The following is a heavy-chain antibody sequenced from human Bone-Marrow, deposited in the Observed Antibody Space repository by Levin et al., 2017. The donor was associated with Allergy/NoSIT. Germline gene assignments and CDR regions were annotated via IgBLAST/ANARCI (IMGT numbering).Heavy chain of an antibody. D-gene: IGHD6-19*01. CDR2: INPNTGGN. CDR3: ARAGYSSRWHNAANSFDY. Sequence: ASVKVSCKASGYTFTDYYIHWVRQAPGQGLEWVGWINPNTGGNKFAEKFQGRVTLTRHTSSTTVYMELNTLISDDTAVYFCARAGYSSRWHNAANSFDYWGQGNLFCVCS. CDR1: GYTFTDYY. J-gene: IGHJ4*02. V-gene: IGHV1-2*02.